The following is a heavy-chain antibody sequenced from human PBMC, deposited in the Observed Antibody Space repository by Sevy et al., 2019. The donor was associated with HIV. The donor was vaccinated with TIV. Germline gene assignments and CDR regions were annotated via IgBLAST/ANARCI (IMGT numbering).Heavy chain of an antibody. Sequence: ASVKVSCKASGFTFTSSAVQWVRQARGQRLEWIGWIVVGSGNINYAQKFQERVTITRDMSTSTAYMELSSLRSEDTAGYYCAADDIAVTGTGADYYGMDIWAKGPRSPSP. J-gene: IGHJ6*02. CDR1: GFTFTSSA. V-gene: IGHV1-58*01. CDR2: IVVGSGNI. CDR3: AADDIAVTGTGADYYGMDI. D-gene: IGHD6-19*01.